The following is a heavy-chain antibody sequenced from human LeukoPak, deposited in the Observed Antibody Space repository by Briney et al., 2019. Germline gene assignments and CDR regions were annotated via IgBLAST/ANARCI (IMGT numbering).Heavy chain of an antibody. CDR2: ISSSSSYI. Sequence: KAGGSLRLSCAASGFTFSSYAMSWVRQAPGKGLEWVSSISSSSSYIYYADSVKGRFTISRDNAKNSLYLQMNSLRAEDMAVYYCARAEPSTGTPDYWGQGTLVTVSS. CDR3: ARAEPSTGTPDY. CDR1: GFTFSSYA. V-gene: IGHV3-21*01. D-gene: IGHD1-1*01. J-gene: IGHJ4*02.